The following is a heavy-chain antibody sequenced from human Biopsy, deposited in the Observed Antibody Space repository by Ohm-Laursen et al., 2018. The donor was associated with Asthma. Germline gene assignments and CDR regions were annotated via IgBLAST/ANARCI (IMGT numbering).Heavy chain of an antibody. J-gene: IGHJ4*02. CDR3: ARGLDYSGRSGFDY. Sequence: SLRLPCAASGFTFDDYGMDWVRQAPGKGLEWVALMSYDGSIKDYADSVKGRFTISRDNSMNTLYLHMNSLRVEDTAVYYCARGLDYSGRSGFDYWGQGTLVTVSS. CDR1: GFTFDDYG. V-gene: IGHV3-30*03. D-gene: IGHD3-10*01. CDR2: MSYDGSIK.